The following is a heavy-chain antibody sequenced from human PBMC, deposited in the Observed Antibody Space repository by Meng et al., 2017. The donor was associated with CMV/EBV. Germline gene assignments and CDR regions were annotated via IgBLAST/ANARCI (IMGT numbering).Heavy chain of an antibody. CDR2: IRSKAYGGTT. CDR1: GFTFGDYA. Sequence: GESLKISCTASGFTFGDYAMSWVRQAPGKGLEWVGFIRSKAYGGTTEYAASVKGRFTLSRDDSKSIAYLQMNSLKTEDTAVYYCTRDLTPNYWGQGTLVTVSS. V-gene: IGHV3-49*04. J-gene: IGHJ4*02. CDR3: TRDLTPNY.